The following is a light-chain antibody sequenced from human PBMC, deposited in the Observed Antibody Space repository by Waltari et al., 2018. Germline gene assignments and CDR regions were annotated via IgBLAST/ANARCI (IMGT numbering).Light chain of an antibody. Sequence: DIVLTQSPATLSLSPGERATLSCRASQRVSSYLAWYQQKPGQAPRLLIYDASNRATGIPARFSGSGSGTDFTLTISSLEPEDFAVYYCQQRSNWPPATFGQGTKVEIK. CDR3: QQRSNWPPAT. J-gene: IGKJ1*01. CDR1: QRVSSY. CDR2: DAS. V-gene: IGKV3-11*01.